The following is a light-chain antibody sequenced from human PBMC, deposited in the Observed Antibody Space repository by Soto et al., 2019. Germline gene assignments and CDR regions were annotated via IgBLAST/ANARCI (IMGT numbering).Light chain of an antibody. CDR1: SGHSSYA. Sequence: QLVLPQSPSASASLGASGKLTCTLSSGHSSYAIAWQQQQPEKGPRYLMKLNSDGSHSKGDGIPDRFSGSSAGAERYLTISSLQSEDEADYYCQTWGTGTWVFGGGTKLTVL. V-gene: IGLV4-69*01. J-gene: IGLJ3*02. CDR2: LNSDGSH. CDR3: QTWGTGTWV.